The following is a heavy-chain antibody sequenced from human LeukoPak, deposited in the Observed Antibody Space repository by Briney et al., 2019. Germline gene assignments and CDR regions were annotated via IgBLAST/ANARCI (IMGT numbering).Heavy chain of an antibody. CDR1: GFTFSSYW. V-gene: IGHV3-74*01. CDR3: ARGGTVTPWGY. Sequence: GGSLRLSCAASGFTFSSYWMHWVRHAPGKGLVWVSRINSDGISTTYADSVKGRFTISRDNAKNTLYLQMNSLRAEDTAVYYCARGGTVTPWGYWGQGTLVTVSS. D-gene: IGHD4-17*01. CDR2: INSDGIST. J-gene: IGHJ4*02.